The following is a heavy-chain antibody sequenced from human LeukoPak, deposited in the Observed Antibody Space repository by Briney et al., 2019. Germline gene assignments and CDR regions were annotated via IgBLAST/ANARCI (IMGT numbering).Heavy chain of an antibody. D-gene: IGHD2-2*01. CDR3: TGDSYCSSTSCYRGHFDS. J-gene: IGHJ4*02. CDR2: IKQDGSEK. Sequence: GGSLRLSCAASGFTFSSYWMSWVRQAPGKGLEWVANIKQDGSEKYYVDSVKGRFTISRDNAKNSLYLQMNSLRAEDTAVYYCTGDSYCSSTSCYRGHFDSWGQGTLVTVSS. V-gene: IGHV3-7*01. CDR1: GFTFSSYW.